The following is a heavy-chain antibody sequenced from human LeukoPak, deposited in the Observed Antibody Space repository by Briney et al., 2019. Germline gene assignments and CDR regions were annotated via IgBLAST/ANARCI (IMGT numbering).Heavy chain of an antibody. CDR2: INHSGST. J-gene: IGHJ5*02. V-gene: IGHV4-34*01. CDR3: ARVGARIAARPNWFDP. D-gene: IGHD6-6*01. Sequence: SETLSLTCAVYGGSFSGYYWSWIRQPPGKGLEWIGEINHSGSTNYNPSLKSRVTISVDTSKNRFSLKLSSVTAADTAVYYCARVGARIAARPNWFDPWGQGTLVTVSS. CDR1: GGSFSGYY.